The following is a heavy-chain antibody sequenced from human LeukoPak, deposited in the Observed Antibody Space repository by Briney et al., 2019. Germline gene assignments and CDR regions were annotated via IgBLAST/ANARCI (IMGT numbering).Heavy chain of an antibody. V-gene: IGHV3-48*02. J-gene: IGHJ4*02. D-gene: IGHD3-22*01. CDR2: ISRSSRTI. CDR1: GFTFSTYS. Sequence: GGSLILSCAASGFTFSTYSMNWVRQAPGKGLEWVSYISRSSRTIYYADSVKDRFTISRDNAKNSLFLQMNSLRDEDTAVYYCARDLYYDSSGYFVPFGYWGQGTLVTVSS. CDR3: ARDLYYDSSGYFVPFGY.